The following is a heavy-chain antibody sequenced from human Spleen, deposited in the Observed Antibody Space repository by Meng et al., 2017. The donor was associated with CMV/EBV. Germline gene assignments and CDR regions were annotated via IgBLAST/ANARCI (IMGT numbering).Heavy chain of an antibody. CDR1: GFTFSSYS. Sequence: GGSLRLSCAASGFTFSSYSMNWVRQAPGKGLEWVSSIISSSSYIYYADSVKGRFTISRDNAKNSLYLQMNSLRAEDTAVYYCARVNSNDAFDIWGQGTMVTVSS. CDR3: ARVNSNDAFDI. CDR2: IISSSSYI. V-gene: IGHV3-21*01. D-gene: IGHD4-11*01. J-gene: IGHJ3*02.